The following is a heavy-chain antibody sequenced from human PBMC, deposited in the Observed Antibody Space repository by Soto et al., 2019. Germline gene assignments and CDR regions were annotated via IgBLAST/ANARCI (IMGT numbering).Heavy chain of an antibody. CDR3: ARIPSYYDFWSGSEEDDY. CDR2: ISSSSSYI. V-gene: IGHV3-21*01. D-gene: IGHD3-3*01. CDR1: GFTFSSYS. J-gene: IGHJ4*02. Sequence: GGSLRLSCAASGFTFSSYSMNWVRQAPGKGLEWVSSISSSSSYIYYADSVKGRFTISRDNAKNSLYLQMNSLRAEDTAVYYCARIPSYYDFWSGSEEDDYWGQGTLVTVSS.